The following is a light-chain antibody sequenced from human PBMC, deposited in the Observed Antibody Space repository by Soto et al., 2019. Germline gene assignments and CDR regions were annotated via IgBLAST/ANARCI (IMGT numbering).Light chain of an antibody. Sequence: DVQMTQSPSSLSPSVGDRVTITCRASQSFNTWLAWYQQKPGKAPKLLIYKTSILESGVPSRFSGSGSGTEFTLTSNSLQPEDSETYYCQQYNSYPYTFGQWTKLEIK. CDR3: QQYNSYPYT. CDR1: QSFNTW. J-gene: IGKJ2*01. CDR2: KTS. V-gene: IGKV1-5*03.